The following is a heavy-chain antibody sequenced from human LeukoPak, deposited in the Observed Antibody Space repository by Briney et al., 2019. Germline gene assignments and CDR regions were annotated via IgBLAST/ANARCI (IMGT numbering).Heavy chain of an antibody. Sequence: ASVKVSCKASGGTFSSYAISWVRRAPGQGLEWMGGIIPIFGTPNYAQKFQGRVTITADESTNTAYMELSSLRSEDTAVYYCAREGVTTTWYYFDYWGQGTLVTVSS. J-gene: IGHJ4*02. CDR1: GGTFSSYA. CDR3: AREGVTTTWYYFDY. D-gene: IGHD4-11*01. V-gene: IGHV1-69*13. CDR2: IIPIFGTP.